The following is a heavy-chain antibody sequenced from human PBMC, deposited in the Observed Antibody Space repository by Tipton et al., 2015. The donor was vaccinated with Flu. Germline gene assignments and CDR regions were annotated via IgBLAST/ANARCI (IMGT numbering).Heavy chain of an antibody. J-gene: IGHJ3*01. Sequence: QLVQSGAEVKKPGASVRISCTASGYTFTNYNMHWVRQAPGQGPEWMGIIYPSGGGTTYAQKFQGRVIMTRDRSTGTVHMDLSSLRSDDTAMYYCARDKGNGTYTFDVWGQGTMVTVSS. CDR2: IYPSGGGT. CDR1: GYTFTNYN. V-gene: IGHV1-46*01. CDR3: ARDKGNGTYTFDV. D-gene: IGHD1-1*01.